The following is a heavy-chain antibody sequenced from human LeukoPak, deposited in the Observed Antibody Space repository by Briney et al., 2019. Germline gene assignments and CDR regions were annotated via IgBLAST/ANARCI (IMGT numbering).Heavy chain of an antibody. CDR2: IKTDGTTT. CDR1: GFTFSSYW. Sequence: PGGSLRLSCAASGFTFSSYWMHWVRQAPGEGLVWVTRIKTDGTTTNYADSVEGRFTVSRDNAKNTLYLQMNSLRAEDTAVYYCARGPYTSGVYRLDYWGQGTLVTVSS. D-gene: IGHD6-19*01. CDR3: ARGPYTSGVYRLDY. J-gene: IGHJ4*02. V-gene: IGHV3-74*01.